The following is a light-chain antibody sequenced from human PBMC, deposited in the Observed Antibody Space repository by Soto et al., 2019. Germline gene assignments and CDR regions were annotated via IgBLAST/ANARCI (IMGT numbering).Light chain of an antibody. Sequence: EIVMTQSPATLSVSPGERATLSCRASQSVSTNLAWYRHKPGQAPRLLIYAASTRATGVPARFTGSGSGTEFTLTIGSLQSEDFAVYYCQQYNNWPFAFGPGTKVDIK. CDR2: AAS. J-gene: IGKJ3*01. CDR1: QSVSTN. V-gene: IGKV3-15*01. CDR3: QQYNNWPFA.